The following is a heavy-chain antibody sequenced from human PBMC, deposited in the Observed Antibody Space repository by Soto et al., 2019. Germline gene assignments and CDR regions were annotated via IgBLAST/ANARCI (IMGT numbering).Heavy chain of an antibody. Sequence: SETLSLTCTVSGGSISGYYWSWIRQPPGKGLEWIGNVYYSGGAKYNPSVKRRVPISVDTSKNQFSLNLSSVTAADTAVYYCTRDGDGRMTTNPYYYYGMDVWGPGITGTVSS. CDR2: VYYSGGA. CDR1: GGSISGYY. CDR3: TRDGDGRMTTNPYYYYGMDV. D-gene: IGHD2-21*02. V-gene: IGHV4-59*01. J-gene: IGHJ6*02.